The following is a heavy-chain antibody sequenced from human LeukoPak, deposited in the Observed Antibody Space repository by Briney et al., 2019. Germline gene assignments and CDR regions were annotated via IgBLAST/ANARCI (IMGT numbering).Heavy chain of an antibody. J-gene: IGHJ4*02. CDR3: ASENPILYQRVEYFFDY. CDR2: IYSSGNT. V-gene: IGHV4-59*01. D-gene: IGHD2-2*01. Sequence: SETLSLTCAVSGGSISSYYWSWIRQPPGKGLEWIGYIYSSGNTNYNPSLKRRRTISVDTSKKQFSLKLSSVTAAATVVYYCASENPILYQRVEYFFDYWGQGTLVTVSS. CDR1: GGSISSYY.